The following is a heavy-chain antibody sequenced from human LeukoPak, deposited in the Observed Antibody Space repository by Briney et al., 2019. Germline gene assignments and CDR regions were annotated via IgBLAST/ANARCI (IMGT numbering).Heavy chain of an antibody. Sequence: PGGSLRLSCAASGFTFSDYYMSWIRQAPGKGLEWVSYISSSGSTIYYADSVKGRFTISRDNAKNSLYLQMNSLRAEDTAVYYCARVHYYDFWTGYYLGGGGYFDYWGQGTLVTVSS. CDR3: ARVHYYDFWTGYYLGGGGYFDY. CDR2: ISSSGSTI. D-gene: IGHD3-3*01. V-gene: IGHV3-11*04. CDR1: GFTFSDYY. J-gene: IGHJ4*02.